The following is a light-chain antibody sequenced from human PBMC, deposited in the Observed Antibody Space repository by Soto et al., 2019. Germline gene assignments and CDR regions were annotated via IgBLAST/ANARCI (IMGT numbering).Light chain of an antibody. CDR2: ADS. V-gene: IGKV3-11*01. CDR3: QQYNDWPQT. CDR1: QSVSGY. Sequence: EIVLTQSPATLSLSPGETATLSCRASQSVSGYIGWYQQKPGQAPRLLIYADSNRATGIPARFSASGTGTDFTLTISDVQPEDFAVYYCQQYNDWPQTFGQGTKVDIK. J-gene: IGKJ1*01.